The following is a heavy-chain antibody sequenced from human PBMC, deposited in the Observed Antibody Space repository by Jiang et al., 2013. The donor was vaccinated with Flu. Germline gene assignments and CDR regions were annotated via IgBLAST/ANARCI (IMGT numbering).Heavy chain of an antibody. CDR2: INTYTGNP. CDR1: GYTFTTHA. D-gene: IGHD2-15*01. V-gene: IGHV7-4-1*02. Sequence: VQSGSELKKPGASVKLSCKASGYTFTTHAVSWVRQAPGQGLEYMGWINTYTGNPTYARDFTGRCVFSLDTSVSTAYLEISSLKAEDTAAYYCARDGRRCTGDSCYTYFDYWGQGTLVSVSS. CDR3: ARDGRRCTGDSCYTYFDY. J-gene: IGHJ4*02.